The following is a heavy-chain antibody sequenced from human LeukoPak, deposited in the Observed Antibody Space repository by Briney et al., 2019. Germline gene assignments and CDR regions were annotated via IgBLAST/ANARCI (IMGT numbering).Heavy chain of an antibody. D-gene: IGHD3-10*01. CDR2: IIPIFGTA. CDR3: ARDLHPGMDLQYYYYYMDV. J-gene: IGHJ6*03. CDR1: GGTFSSYA. Sequence: GASVKVSCKASGGTFSSYAISWVRQAPGQGLEWMGWIIPIFGTANYAQKFQGRVTITADESTSTAYMELSSLRSEDTAVYYCARDLHPGMDLQYYYYYMDVWGKGTTVTVSS. V-gene: IGHV1-69*13.